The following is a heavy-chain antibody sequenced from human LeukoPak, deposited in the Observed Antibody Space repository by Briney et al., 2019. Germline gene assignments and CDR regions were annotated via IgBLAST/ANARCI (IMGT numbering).Heavy chain of an antibody. CDR1: GFTLSSYE. CDR3: ARGHPLYSSGRTTDC. Sequence: GGSLRHSCAASGFTLSSYEMNWVRQAPGKGLEWVSYICSSGSTIYYADSVKGRFTISRDNAKNSLYLQMNSLRAEDTSVYYCARGHPLYSSGRTTDCWGQGTLVTVSS. V-gene: IGHV3-48*03. CDR2: ICSSGSTI. D-gene: IGHD6-19*01. J-gene: IGHJ4*02.